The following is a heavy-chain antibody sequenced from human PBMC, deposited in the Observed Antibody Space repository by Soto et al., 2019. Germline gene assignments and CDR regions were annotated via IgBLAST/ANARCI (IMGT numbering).Heavy chain of an antibody. CDR2: ISYDGSNK. CDR1: GFTFSSYA. V-gene: IGHV3-30-3*01. J-gene: IGHJ5*02. Sequence: PGGSLRLSCAASGFTFSSYAMHWVRQAPGKGLEWVAVISYDGSNKYYADSVKGRFTISRDNSKNTLYLQMNSLRAEDTAVYYCARDRQNFKDRYSSGWYPSWFDPRGQGTRVTVSS. CDR3: ARDRQNFKDRYSSGWYPSWFDP. D-gene: IGHD6-19*01.